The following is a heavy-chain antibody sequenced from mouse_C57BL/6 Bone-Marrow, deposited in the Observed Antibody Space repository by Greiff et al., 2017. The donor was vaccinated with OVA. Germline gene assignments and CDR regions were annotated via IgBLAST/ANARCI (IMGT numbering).Heavy chain of an antibody. V-gene: IGHV1-19*01. CDR1: GYTFTDYY. CDR2: INPYNGGT. J-gene: IGHJ2*01. CDR3: ATITTVVASEGY. Sequence: VQLQQSGPVLVKPGASVKMSCKASGYTFTDYYMNWVKQSHGKSLEWIGVINPYNGGTSYNQKFKGKATLTVDKSSSTAYMELNSLTSEDSAVYYCATITTVVASEGYWGQGTTLTVSS. D-gene: IGHD1-1*01.